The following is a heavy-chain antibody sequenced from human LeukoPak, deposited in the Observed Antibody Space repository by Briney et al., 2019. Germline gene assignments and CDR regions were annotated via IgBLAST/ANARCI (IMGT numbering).Heavy chain of an antibody. CDR1: GGAIRAYY. CDR2: IFYNGAI. V-gene: IGHV4-59*01. D-gene: IGHD1-14*01. Sequence: PSETLSLTCTISGGAIRAYYWNWIRQSPGKGLEWLGYIFYNGAINYNPSVQSRVSISVDTSKNQFSLSLSSVTAADTAVYFCARGGPGSGHYFYMHVWGRGTTVTVSS. CDR3: ARGGPGSGHYFYMHV. J-gene: IGHJ6*03.